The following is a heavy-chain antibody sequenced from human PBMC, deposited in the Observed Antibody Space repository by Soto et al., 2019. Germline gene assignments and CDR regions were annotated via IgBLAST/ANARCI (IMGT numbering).Heavy chain of an antibody. J-gene: IGHJ3*02. Sequence: GGSLRLSCAASGFTFSSYAMHWVRQAPGKGLEWVAVISYDGSNKYYADSVKGRFTISRDNSKNTLYLQMNSLRAEDTAVYYCAGGSITIFGVAILWGAFDIWGQGTMVTVSS. CDR3: AGGSITIFGVAILWGAFDI. V-gene: IGHV3-30-3*01. CDR2: ISYDGSNK. CDR1: GFTFSSYA. D-gene: IGHD3-3*01.